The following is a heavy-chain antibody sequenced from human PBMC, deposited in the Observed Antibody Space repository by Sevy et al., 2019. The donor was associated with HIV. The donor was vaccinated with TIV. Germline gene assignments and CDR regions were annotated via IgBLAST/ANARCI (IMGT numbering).Heavy chain of an antibody. D-gene: IGHD2-21*01. CDR3: VKEGGGEGGDH. CDR1: EFSFSSYG. Sequence: GGSLRLSCAASEFSFSSYGMHWVRQAPGKGLEWMSYIQYDGSNKDYADSVKGRFTISRDNSKNTLYLQMNSLRVEDTAVSYCVKEGGGEGGDHWGQGTLVTVSS. J-gene: IGHJ4*02. CDR2: IQYDGSNK. V-gene: IGHV3-30*02.